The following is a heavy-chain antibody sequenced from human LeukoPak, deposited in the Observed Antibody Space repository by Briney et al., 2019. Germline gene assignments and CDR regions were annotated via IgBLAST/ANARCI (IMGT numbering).Heavy chain of an antibody. J-gene: IGHJ4*02. CDR3: AKDSSYYYGSGRFY. CDR2: ISYDGSNK. CDR1: GFTFSSYG. D-gene: IGHD3-10*01. V-gene: IGHV3-30*18. Sequence: GGSLRLSCAASGFTFSSYGMHWVRQAPGKGLEWVAVISYDGSNKYYADSVKGRFTISRDNSKNTLYLQMNSLRAEDTAVYYCAKDSSYYYGSGRFYWGQGTLVTVSS.